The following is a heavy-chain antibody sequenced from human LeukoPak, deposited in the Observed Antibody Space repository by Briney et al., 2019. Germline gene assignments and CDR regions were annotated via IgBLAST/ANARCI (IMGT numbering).Heavy chain of an antibody. CDR1: GGSISSYY. CDR3: AGRDHYDSSGYYDAFDI. D-gene: IGHD3-22*01. J-gene: IGHJ3*02. CDR2: IYYSGST. V-gene: IGHV4-59*01. Sequence: PSETLSLTCTVSGGSISSYYWSWIRQPPGKGLEWIGYIYYSGSTNYNPSLKSRVTISVDTSKNQFSLKLSSVTAADTAVYYCAGRDHYDSSGYYDAFDIWGQGTMVTVSS.